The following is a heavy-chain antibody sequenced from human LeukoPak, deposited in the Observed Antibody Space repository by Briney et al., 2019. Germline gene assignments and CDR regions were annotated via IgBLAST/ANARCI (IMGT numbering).Heavy chain of an antibody. Sequence: GGSLRLSCAASGFTFDDYAMHWVRHAPGKGLEWVSLISGDGGSTYYADSVKGRFTISRDNSKNSLYLQMNSLRTEDTALYYCAKDIHGDYDPRGGGRYGMDVWGQGATVTVSS. CDR1: GFTFDDYA. V-gene: IGHV3-43*02. D-gene: IGHD4-17*01. CDR2: ISGDGGST. CDR3: AKDIHGDYDPRGGGRYGMDV. J-gene: IGHJ6*02.